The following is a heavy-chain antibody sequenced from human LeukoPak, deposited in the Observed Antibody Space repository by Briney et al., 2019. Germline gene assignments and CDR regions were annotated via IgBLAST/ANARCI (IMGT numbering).Heavy chain of an antibody. CDR1: GFIFTNYF. CDR3: ASNYGG. CDR2: IKQDGSEK. J-gene: IGHJ4*02. V-gene: IGHV3-7*03. Sequence: GGSLRLSCAASGFIFTNYFMSWVRQAPGKGLEWVANIKQDGSEKYYVDSVRGRFTISRDNAKNSLSLQMNSLRAEDTAVYYCASNYGGWGQGTLVTVSS. D-gene: IGHD4-11*01.